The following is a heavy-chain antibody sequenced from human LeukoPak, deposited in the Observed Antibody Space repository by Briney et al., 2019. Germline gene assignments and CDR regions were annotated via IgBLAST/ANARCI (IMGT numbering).Heavy chain of an antibody. CDR2: ISCSGSTI. CDR1: GFTFSSYE. V-gene: IGHV3-48*03. CDR3: ARDRPDLLTGMTSVYYFDY. J-gene: IGHJ4*02. Sequence: GGSLRLSCAASGFTFSSYEMNWVRQAPGKGLEWVSYISCSGSTIYYADSVKGRFTISRDNAKNSLYLQMNSLRAEDMAVYYCARDRPDLLTGMTSVYYFDYWGQGTLVTVSS. D-gene: IGHD1-20*01.